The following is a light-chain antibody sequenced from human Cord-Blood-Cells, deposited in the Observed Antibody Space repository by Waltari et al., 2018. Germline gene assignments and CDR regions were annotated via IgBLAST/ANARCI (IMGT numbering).Light chain of an antibody. V-gene: IGLV2-14*01. CDR3: SSYTSSSTWV. J-gene: IGLJ3*02. Sequence: QSALTQPASVSASPGQPITISCTGTSRDVGGSNYVSWYQQHPGKAPKLMIYDVSNRPSGVSNRFSGSKSGNTASLTISGLQAEDEADYYCSSYTSSSTWVFGGGTKLTVL. CDR2: DVS. CDR1: SRDVGGSNY.